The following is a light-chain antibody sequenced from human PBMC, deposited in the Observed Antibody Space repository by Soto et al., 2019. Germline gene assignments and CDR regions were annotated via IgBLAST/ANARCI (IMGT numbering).Light chain of an antibody. CDR1: SSNIGSNT. Sequence: QSVLTQPPSASGTPGQRVTISCSGSSSNIGSNTVNWYQQLPGTAPKLLIYSNNQRPSGVPDRFSGSKSGTSASLAISGLQSEDEADYYCAAWDDSLNGVVLGGGTNLTVL. CDR3: AAWDDSLNGVV. CDR2: SNN. V-gene: IGLV1-44*01. J-gene: IGLJ2*01.